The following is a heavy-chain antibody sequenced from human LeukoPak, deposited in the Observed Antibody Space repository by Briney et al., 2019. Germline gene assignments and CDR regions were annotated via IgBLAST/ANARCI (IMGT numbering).Heavy chain of an antibody. CDR3: ARLRVQQLASSYYMDV. V-gene: IGHV4-39*01. J-gene: IGHJ6*03. Sequence: SETLSLTCTVSGDSVTTTNFYWGWIRQAPGKGLEWIGNLYYGVNTYYKPSLNSRVTISVDTSLNQFSLILTSVTAADTGVYYCARLRVQQLASSYYMDVWGKGTTVTVSS. CDR2: LYYGVNT. D-gene: IGHD6-13*01. CDR1: GDSVTTTNFY.